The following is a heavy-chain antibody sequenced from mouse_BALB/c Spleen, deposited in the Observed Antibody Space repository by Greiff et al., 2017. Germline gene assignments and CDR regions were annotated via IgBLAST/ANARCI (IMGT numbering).Heavy chain of an antibody. V-gene: IGHV1-7*01. J-gene: IGHJ4*01. Sequence: VQLQESGAELAKPGASVKMSCKASGYTFTSYWMHWVKQRPGQGLEWIGYINPSTGYTEYNQKFKDKATLTADKSSSTAYMQLSSLTSEDSAVYYCFYRYYAMDYWGQGTSVTVSS. CDR3: FYRYYAMDY. CDR2: INPSTGYT. CDR1: GYTFTSYW. D-gene: IGHD2-14*01.